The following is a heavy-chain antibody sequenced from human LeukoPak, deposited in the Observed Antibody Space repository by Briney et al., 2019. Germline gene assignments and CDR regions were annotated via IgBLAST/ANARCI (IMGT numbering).Heavy chain of an antibody. CDR2: ISASGGTI. J-gene: IGHJ4*02. CDR3: VRRSQFDS. Sequence: GGSLRLSCAASRFTFSTYNMNWVRQTPGKGLEWISYISASGGTIYYADSVKGRFTISRDNAKNSLYLQMSSLRVDDTAIYYCVRRSQFDSWGQGTLVTVAS. CDR1: RFTFSTYN. V-gene: IGHV3-48*01.